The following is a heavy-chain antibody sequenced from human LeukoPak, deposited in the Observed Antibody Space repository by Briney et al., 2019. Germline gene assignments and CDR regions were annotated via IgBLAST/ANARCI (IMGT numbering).Heavy chain of an antibody. Sequence: PSETLSLTCTVSAGSITTYHWSWIRQPAGKGLEWIGRVQSTGSTSYNPSLKSRVTMSFDTSKNKFSLRLSSVTAADTAVYYCAALAGAHAFNLWGQGTMVTVSS. CDR2: VQSTGST. J-gene: IGHJ3*01. CDR3: AALAGAHAFNL. V-gene: IGHV4-4*07. D-gene: IGHD6-19*01. CDR1: AGSITTYH.